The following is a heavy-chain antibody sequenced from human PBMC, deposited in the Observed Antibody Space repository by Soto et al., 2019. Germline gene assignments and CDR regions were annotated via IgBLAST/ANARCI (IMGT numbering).Heavy chain of an antibody. CDR3: ARDLGYYDSSGHYRLDY. Sequence: QVQLVQSGTEVKKPGASVKVSCKTSGYTFSDYYIQWLRQAPGQGLEWMGWINPNTGGTKYAQKFQGGVTLTRDTSISTAHMEMSSLTFDDTAVYYCARDLGYYDSSGHYRLDYWGQGTLVTVSS. CDR1: GYTFSDYY. D-gene: IGHD3-22*01. CDR2: INPNTGGT. V-gene: IGHV1-2*02. J-gene: IGHJ4*02.